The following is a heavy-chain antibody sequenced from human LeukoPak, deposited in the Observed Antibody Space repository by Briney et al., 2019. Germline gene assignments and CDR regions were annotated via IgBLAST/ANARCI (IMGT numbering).Heavy chain of an antibody. CDR1: GGSISSSSHY. CDR3: ARHITSSYYDFWSGYSTSFDY. Sequence: SETLSLTCTVSGGSISSSSHYWGWIRQPPGKGLEWIGVIYYSGSTYYNPSLKSGVTISVDTAKNQCSLKLSSVTAADTAVYYCARHITSSYYDFWSGYSTSFDYWGQGTLIAVSS. CDR2: IYYSGST. D-gene: IGHD3-3*01. J-gene: IGHJ4*02. V-gene: IGHV4-39*01.